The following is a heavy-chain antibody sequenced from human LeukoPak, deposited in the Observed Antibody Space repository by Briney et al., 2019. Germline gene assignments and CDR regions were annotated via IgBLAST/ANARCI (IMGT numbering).Heavy chain of an antibody. CDR3: ARGTAAASVSFDP. J-gene: IGHJ5*02. V-gene: IGHV4-30-4*01. Sequence: SETLSLTCTVSGGSISSGVYYWSWIRQPPGKGLEWIGYIYYSGSTYYNPSLKSRVTISVDTSKNQFSLKLSSVTAADTAVYYCARGTAAASVSFDPWGQGTLVTVSS. CDR2: IYYSGST. D-gene: IGHD6-13*01. CDR1: GGSISSGVYY.